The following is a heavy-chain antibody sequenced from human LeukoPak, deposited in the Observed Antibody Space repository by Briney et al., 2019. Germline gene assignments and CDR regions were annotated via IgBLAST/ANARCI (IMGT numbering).Heavy chain of an antibody. V-gene: IGHV4-59*01. J-gene: IGHJ5*02. D-gene: IGHD6-19*01. Sequence: KASETLSLTCTVSAGFISSYYWSWIRQPPGKGLEWIGYIYYSGSTNYNPSLKSRVTISVDTSKNQFSLKLSSVTAADTAVYYCARLKEAVALNWFDPWGQGTLVTVSS. CDR2: IYYSGST. CDR1: AGFISSYY. CDR3: ARLKEAVALNWFDP.